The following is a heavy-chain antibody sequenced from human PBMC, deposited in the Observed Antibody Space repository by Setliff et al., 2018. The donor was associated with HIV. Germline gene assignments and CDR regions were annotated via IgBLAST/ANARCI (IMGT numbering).Heavy chain of an antibody. CDR3: TKDHLSGWASDC. CDR1: GFTFSTYW. V-gene: IGHV3-7*01. Sequence: GGSLRLSCAASGFTFSTYWMIWVRQAPGKGLEWVAKINQDGSEEYYVDSVKGRFTISRDNAKNSVYLQMNSLRVEDTAMYYCTKDHLSGWASDCWGQGTLVTVSS. J-gene: IGHJ4*02. CDR2: INQDGSEE. D-gene: IGHD6-19*01.